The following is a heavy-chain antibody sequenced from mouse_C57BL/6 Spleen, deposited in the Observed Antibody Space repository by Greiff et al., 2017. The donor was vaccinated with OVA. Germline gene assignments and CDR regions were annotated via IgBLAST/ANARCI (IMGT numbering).Heavy chain of an antibody. Sequence: QVQLQQSGAELARPGASVKLSCKASGYTFTSYGISWVKQRTGQGLEWIGEIYPRSGNTYYNEKFKGQATLTADKSSSTAYMGLRSLTSEDSAVYFGARSNYYGSSYGDYWGQGTTLTVSS. CDR1: GYTFTSYG. CDR2: IYPRSGNT. CDR3: ARSNYYGSSYGDY. D-gene: IGHD1-1*01. V-gene: IGHV1-81*01. J-gene: IGHJ2*01.